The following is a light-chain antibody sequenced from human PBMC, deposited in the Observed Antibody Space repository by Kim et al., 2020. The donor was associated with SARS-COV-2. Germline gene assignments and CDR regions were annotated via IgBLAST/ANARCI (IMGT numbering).Light chain of an antibody. CDR3: HQYYSPPAWT. CDR2: WAS. J-gene: IGKJ1*01. V-gene: IGKV4-1*01. CDR1: QSVLYSSNNKNY. Sequence: DIVMTQSLDSLAVPLGERATSNCKSSQSVLYSSNNKNYLAWYQQKPGQPPKLLIYWASTRESGVPDRFSGSGAGTDFTLTISSLQAEDVSVYYSHQYYSPPAWTFGQGTQVDIQ.